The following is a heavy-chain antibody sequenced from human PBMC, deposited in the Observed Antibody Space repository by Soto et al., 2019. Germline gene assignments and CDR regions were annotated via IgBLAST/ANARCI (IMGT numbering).Heavy chain of an antibody. CDR3: AKSPEYYYDSSGYYPFDY. V-gene: IGHV3-23*01. CDR1: GFTFSSYA. J-gene: IGHJ4*02. D-gene: IGHD3-22*01. CDR2: ISGSGGST. Sequence: PGGSLRLSCAASGFTFSSYAMSWVRQAPEKGLEWVSAISGSGGSTYHADSVKGRFTISRDNSKNTLYLQMNSLRAEDTAVYYCAKSPEYYYDSSGYYPFDYWGQGTLVTVSS.